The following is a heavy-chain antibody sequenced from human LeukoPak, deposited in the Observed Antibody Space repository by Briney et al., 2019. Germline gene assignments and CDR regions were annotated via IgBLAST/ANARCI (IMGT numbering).Heavy chain of an antibody. J-gene: IGHJ4*02. D-gene: IGHD6-19*01. CDR3: GGGIAVVGPFDY. CDR2: IYTSGST. CDR1: GGSISSYY. Sequence: SETLSPTCTVSGGSISSYYWSWIRQPAGKGLEWIGRIYTSGSTNYNPSLKSRVTMSVDTSKNQFSLKLSSVTAADTAVYYWGGGIAVVGPFDYWGQGTLVTVSS. V-gene: IGHV4-4*07.